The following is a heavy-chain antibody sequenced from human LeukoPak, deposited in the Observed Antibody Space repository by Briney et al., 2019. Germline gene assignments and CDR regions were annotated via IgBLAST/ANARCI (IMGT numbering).Heavy chain of an antibody. Sequence: SETLSLTCAVYGGSFSGYYWSWIRQPPGKGLEWIGYIYHSGSTYYNPSLKSRVTISVDRSKNQFSLKLSSVTAADTAVYYCARRRSAFDIWGQGTMVTVSS. CDR2: IYHSGST. J-gene: IGHJ3*02. CDR3: ARRRSAFDI. CDR1: GGSFSGYY. V-gene: IGHV4-34*01.